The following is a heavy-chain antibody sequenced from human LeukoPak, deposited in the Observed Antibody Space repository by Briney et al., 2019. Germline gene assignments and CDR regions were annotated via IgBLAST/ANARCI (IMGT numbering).Heavy chain of an antibody. CDR2: ISYDGSNK. V-gene: IGHV3-30-3*01. CDR3: AREASGIVVALDAFDI. D-gene: IGHD3-22*01. J-gene: IGHJ3*02. CDR1: GFTFSSYA. Sequence: GGSLRLSCAASGFTFSSYAMHWVRQAPGKGLEWVAVISYDGSNKYYADSVKGRFTISRDNSKNTLYLQMNSLRAKDTAVYYCAREASGIVVALDAFDIWGQGTMVTVSS.